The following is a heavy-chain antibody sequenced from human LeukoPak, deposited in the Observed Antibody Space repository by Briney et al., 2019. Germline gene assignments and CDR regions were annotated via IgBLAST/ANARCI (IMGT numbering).Heavy chain of an antibody. V-gene: IGHV1-8*01. J-gene: IGHJ4*02. CDR3: ARGVRVGAYLFDY. CDR1: GYTFTSYD. Sequence: ASVKVSCKASGYTFTSYDINWVRQATGQRLEWMGWMNPNSGNTGYAQKFQGRVTMTRNTSISTAYMELTSLRSEDTAVYYCARGVRVGAYLFDYWGQGTLVTVSS. D-gene: IGHD1-26*01. CDR2: MNPNSGNT.